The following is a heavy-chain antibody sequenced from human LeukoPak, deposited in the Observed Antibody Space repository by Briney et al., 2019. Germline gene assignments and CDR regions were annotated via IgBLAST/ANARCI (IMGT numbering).Heavy chain of an antibody. V-gene: IGHV4-59*01. CDR3: ARDQNRAFDI. CDR1: GGSISSYY. Sequence: SETLSLTCTVSGGSISSYYWSWIRQPPGKGLEWIGYIFYSGSTNYNPSLKSRVTISVDTSKNQLSLKLSSVTAADTAVYYCARDQNRAFDIWGQGTMVTVSS. CDR2: IFYSGST. J-gene: IGHJ3*02.